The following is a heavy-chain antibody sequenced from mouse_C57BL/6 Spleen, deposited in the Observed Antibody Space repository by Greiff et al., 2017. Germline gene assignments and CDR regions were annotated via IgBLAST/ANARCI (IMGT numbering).Heavy chain of an antibody. V-gene: IGHV1-42*01. CDR2: INPSTGGT. D-gene: IGHD1-1*01. CDR1: GYSFTGYY. CDR3: AREGITTVSMDY. J-gene: IGHJ4*01. Sequence: EVKLQQSGPELVKPGASVKISCKASGYSFTGYYMNWVKQSPEKSLEWIGEINPSTGGTTYNQKFKAKATLTVDKSSSTAYMQLKSLTSEDSAVYYCAREGITTVSMDYWGQGTSVTVSS.